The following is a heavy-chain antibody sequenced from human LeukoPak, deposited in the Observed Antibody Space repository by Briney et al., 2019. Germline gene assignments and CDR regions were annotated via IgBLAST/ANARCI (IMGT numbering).Heavy chain of an antibody. Sequence: GGSLRLSCAASGFTFSSYALSWVRQAPGKGLEWVSGIKSSYSTYSADSVKGRFTISRDNSKNTLHLQMNSLRAEDTAVYYCARGYGSGSFNELEFWGQGTLVTVSS. J-gene: IGHJ4*02. CDR2: IKSSYST. V-gene: IGHV3-23*01. CDR1: GFTFSSYA. D-gene: IGHD3-10*01. CDR3: ARGYGSGSFNELEF.